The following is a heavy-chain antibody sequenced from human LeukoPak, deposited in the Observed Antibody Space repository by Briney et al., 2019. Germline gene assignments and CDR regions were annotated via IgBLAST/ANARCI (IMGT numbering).Heavy chain of an antibody. CDR3: ATVSGSIRG. V-gene: IGHV1-2*02. CDR2: INLNNGDT. D-gene: IGHD2/OR15-2a*01. CDR1: GCTFTGYY. J-gene: IGHJ4*02. Sequence: ASVKVSCKASGCTFTGYYMHWVRQAPGQGLEWMGWINLNNGDTKYAQNFQGRVTMTRDTPISTAYMELSNLRSDDTAVYYCATVSGSIRGWGQGTLVTVSS.